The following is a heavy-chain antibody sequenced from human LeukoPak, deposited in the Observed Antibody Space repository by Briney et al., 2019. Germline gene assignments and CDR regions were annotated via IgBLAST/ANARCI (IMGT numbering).Heavy chain of an antibody. V-gene: IGHV3-23*01. CDR1: GFTFGSSA. CDR3: AKRGGYYDSSGPLMT. CDR2: FSRSGPDT. J-gene: IGHJ5*02. D-gene: IGHD3-22*01. Sequence: GSLRLSCAASGFTFGSSAMSWVRQAPGKGPEWVSTFSRSGPDTYYADSVKGRFTIFRDNSKNTLYLQMNSLRAEDTAVYYCAKRGGYYDSSGPLMTWGQGTLVTVSS.